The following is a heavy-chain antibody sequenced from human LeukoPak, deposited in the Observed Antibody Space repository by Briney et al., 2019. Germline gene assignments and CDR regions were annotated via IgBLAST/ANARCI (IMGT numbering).Heavy chain of an antibody. CDR1: GGSISSDTYY. V-gene: IGHV4-61*02. CDR2: IYTSGST. CDR3: AGTRRYCSGGSCYNWFDP. J-gene: IGHJ5*02. Sequence: PSQTLSLTCTVSGGSISSDTYYWSWIRQPAGKGLEWIGRIYTSGSTTYNSSLRSRHTISLDTSKNQVSLELTSVTAADTAVYYCAGTRRYCSGGSCYNWFDPWGQGTLVTVSS. D-gene: IGHD2-15*01.